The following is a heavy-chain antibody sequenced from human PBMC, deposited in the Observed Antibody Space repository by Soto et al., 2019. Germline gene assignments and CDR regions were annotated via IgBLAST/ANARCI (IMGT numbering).Heavy chain of an antibody. D-gene: IGHD3-9*01. Sequence: GGSLRLSCAASGFTFSSYAMSWVRQAPGKGLEWVSAISGSGGSTYYADSVKGRFTISRDNSKNALYLQMNSLRAEDTAVYYCAKDILTGYQQDDYYYGMDVWGQGTTVTVS. CDR1: GFTFSSYA. J-gene: IGHJ6*02. V-gene: IGHV3-23*01. CDR3: AKDILTGYQQDDYYYGMDV. CDR2: ISGSGGST.